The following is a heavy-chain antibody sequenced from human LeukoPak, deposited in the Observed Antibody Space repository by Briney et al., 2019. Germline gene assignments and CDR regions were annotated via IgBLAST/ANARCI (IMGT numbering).Heavy chain of an antibody. V-gene: IGHV2-70*17. CDR2: IDWDDDK. Sequence: SGPTLVNPTQTLTLTCTFFGFSLSTSGMCMSWIRQPPGKALEWLARIDWDDDKFYSRSLKTRLTISKDTPKNQVVLRMTNMDPVDTATYYCARTGSSAVAIYFDYWGQGALVTVSS. D-gene: IGHD6-19*01. CDR3: ARTGSSAVAIYFDY. CDR1: GFSLSTSGMC. J-gene: IGHJ4*02.